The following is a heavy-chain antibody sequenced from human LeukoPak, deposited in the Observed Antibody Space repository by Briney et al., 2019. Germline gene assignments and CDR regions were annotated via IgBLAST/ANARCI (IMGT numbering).Heavy chain of an antibody. CDR1: GGSISSSSHY. D-gene: IGHD6-13*01. CDR2: IYHSGST. Sequence: PSETLSLTCTVSGGSISSSSHYWSWIRQPPGKGLEWIGYIYHSGSTYYNPSLKSRVTISVDRSKNQFSLKLSSVTAADTAVYYCARDRGAAAGIGDYWGQGTLVTVSS. V-gene: IGHV4-30-2*01. J-gene: IGHJ4*02. CDR3: ARDRGAAAGIGDY.